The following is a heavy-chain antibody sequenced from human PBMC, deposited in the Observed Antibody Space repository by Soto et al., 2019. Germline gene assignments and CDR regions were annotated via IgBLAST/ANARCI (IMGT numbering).Heavy chain of an antibody. D-gene: IGHD3-10*01. CDR1: GGSLKNHY. J-gene: IGHJ4*02. CDR2: IYDSGST. V-gene: IGHV4-59*11. CDR3: ARSSMVPVDYSDF. Sequence: PSETLSLTCSVSGGSLKNHYWAWIRHSPGKGLEWIGNIYDSGSTNYSPALKSRVSMSVDTSKNLFSLKMNSVTAADTAVYYCARSSMVPVDYSDFWGQGTVVTVSS.